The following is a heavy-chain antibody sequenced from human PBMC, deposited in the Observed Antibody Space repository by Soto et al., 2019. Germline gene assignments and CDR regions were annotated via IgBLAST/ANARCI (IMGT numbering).Heavy chain of an antibody. J-gene: IGHJ5*02. D-gene: IGHD2-15*01. V-gene: IGHV4-59*08. Sequence: QVQLQESGPGLVKPSETLSLTCTVSGGSISSYYWSWIRQPPGKGLEWIGYIYYSGSTNYNPSLKSRVTISVDTSKNQXSXXLXXVTAADTAVYYCARQGPLVAATGGFDPWGQGTLVTVSS. CDR3: ARQGPLVAATGGFDP. CDR2: IYYSGST. CDR1: GGSISSYY.